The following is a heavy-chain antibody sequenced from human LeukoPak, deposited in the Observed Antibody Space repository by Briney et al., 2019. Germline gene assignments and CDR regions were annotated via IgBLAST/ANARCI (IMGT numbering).Heavy chain of an antibody. CDR3: ARSAARLRYYYAMDV. CDR2: IYSGDSGVST. J-gene: IGHJ6*02. D-gene: IGHD6-6*01. V-gene: IGHV3-53*04. Sequence: PGGSLRLSCAASGFSVSNTYMSWVRQAPGKGLEWVSVIYSGDSGVSTYYADSVKGRFTISRHNSKNTLYLQMSSLRAEDTAVYFCARSAARLRYYYAMDVWGQVTTVTVCS. CDR1: GFSVSNTY.